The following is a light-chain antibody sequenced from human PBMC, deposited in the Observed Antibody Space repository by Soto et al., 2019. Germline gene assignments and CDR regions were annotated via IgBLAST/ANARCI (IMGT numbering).Light chain of an antibody. CDR2: LNSDGSH. CDR1: SGHSSYA. Sequence: QLVLTQSPSASASMGASVKLTCTLSSGHSSYAIAWHQQQPEKGPRYLMKLNSDGSHSKGDGIPDRFSGSSSGAERYLTISSLQSDDEADYYCQTWGTGEIFGGGTKLTVL. CDR3: QTWGTGEI. V-gene: IGLV4-69*01. J-gene: IGLJ2*01.